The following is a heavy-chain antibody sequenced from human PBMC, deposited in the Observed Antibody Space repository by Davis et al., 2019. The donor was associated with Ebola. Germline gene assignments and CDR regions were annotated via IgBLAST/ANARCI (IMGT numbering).Heavy chain of an antibody. CDR1: GYTFTSYY. Sequence: ASVKVSCKASGYTFTSYYMHWVRQAPGQGLEWMGIINPSGGSTSYAQKFQGRVTMTRDTSTSTVYMELSSLRSEDAAVYYCAREAHDSGYNYKAFDYWGQGTLVTVSS. CDR3: AREAHDSGYNYKAFDY. V-gene: IGHV1-46*01. CDR2: INPSGGST. D-gene: IGHD2-15*01. J-gene: IGHJ4*02.